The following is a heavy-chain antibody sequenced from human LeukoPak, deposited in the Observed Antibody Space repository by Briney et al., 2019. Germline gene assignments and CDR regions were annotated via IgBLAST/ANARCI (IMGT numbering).Heavy chain of an antibody. CDR3: AKSYIVVVVAATRGLGFDY. Sequence: GSLRLSCAASGFTFSSYAMSWVRQAPGKGLEWVSAISGSGGSTYYADSVKGRFTISRDNSNNTLYLQMNSLRAEDTAVYYCAKSYIVVVVAATRGLGFDYWGQGTLVTVSS. CDR2: ISGSGGST. CDR1: GFTFSSYA. D-gene: IGHD2-15*01. V-gene: IGHV3-23*01. J-gene: IGHJ4*02.